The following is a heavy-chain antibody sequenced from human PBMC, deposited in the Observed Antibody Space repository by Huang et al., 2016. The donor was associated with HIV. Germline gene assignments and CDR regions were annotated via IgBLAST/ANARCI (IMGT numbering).Heavy chain of an antibody. D-gene: IGHD2-15*01. CDR3: ARAGGFEI. J-gene: IGHJ3*02. CDR2: IKMDGRTT. CDR1: GFKFSNYW. Sequence: EEHLVESGGGLVQPGGSLRLSCEASGFKFSNYWMQWVRQAPGKGLMWVSRIKMDGRTTDYADSVEGRFTISRDNAKNTLYLQMSSLTAEDTAIYYCARAGGFEIWGQGTVVTVSS. V-gene: IGHV3-74*01.